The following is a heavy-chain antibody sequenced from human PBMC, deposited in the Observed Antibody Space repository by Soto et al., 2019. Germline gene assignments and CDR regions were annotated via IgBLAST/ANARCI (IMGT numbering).Heavy chain of an antibody. CDR3: ARLKTYDILNKSDY. V-gene: IGHV4-4*02. Sequence: PSETLSLTCAVSGASIGTSNWWSWVRQSPGKGLEWIGEIHDSGSTEYNPSLKSRVTISLDKSKNQFSLNVSSVTAADTAVYYCARLKTYDILNKSDYWRQGSLVTVSS. D-gene: IGHD3-9*01. J-gene: IGHJ4*02. CDR1: GASIGTSNW. CDR2: IHDSGST.